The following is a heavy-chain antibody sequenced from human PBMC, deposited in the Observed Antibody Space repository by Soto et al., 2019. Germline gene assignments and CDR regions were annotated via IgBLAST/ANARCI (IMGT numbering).Heavy chain of an antibody. Sequence: SETLSLTCAVSGDSVSNDNYYWSWIRQPPGKGLEWIGYIYYSGTTNYNSYLKSRLSLPVDMSKNQFSLKLASVTAADTAVYFCARSQRGRTAFTFDYWGQGTLVTVSS. V-gene: IGHV4-61*01. CDR3: ARSQRGRTAFTFDY. J-gene: IGHJ4*02. CDR1: GDSVSNDNYY. D-gene: IGHD3-16*01. CDR2: IYYSGTT.